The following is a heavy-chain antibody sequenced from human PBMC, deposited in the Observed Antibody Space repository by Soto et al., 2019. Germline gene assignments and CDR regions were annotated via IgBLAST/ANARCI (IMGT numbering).Heavy chain of an antibody. V-gene: IGHV4-4*02. D-gene: IGHD2-2*02. Sequence: QVQLQESGPGLVKPSGTLSLTCAVSGGSISSSNWWSWVRQPPGKGLEWIGEIYHSGSTNYNPSLKLRVTLAVDKSKNHFSLIRRSATSADTAVYYSARGSVGVPAARPGWLRLIDYWGQGTRVTVSS. CDR2: IYHSGST. CDR1: GGSISSSNW. CDR3: ARGSVGVPAARPGWLRLIDY. J-gene: IGHJ4*02.